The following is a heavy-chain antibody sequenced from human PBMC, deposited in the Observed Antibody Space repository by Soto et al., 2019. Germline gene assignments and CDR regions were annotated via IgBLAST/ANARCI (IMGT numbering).Heavy chain of an antibody. CDR3: AKECRHGDYSQVFDY. V-gene: IGHV3-23*01. J-gene: IGHJ4*02. CDR1: GFSFSNYA. Sequence: EVRLLESGGGLVQPGGSLRLSCAASGFSFSNYAMSWVRQAPGKGLEWVSGISGRGGSTYYADSVKGRFTISRDNSKNTLYLQMNSLRAEDTAVYYCAKECRHGDYSQVFDYWGQGTLVTVSS. D-gene: IGHD4-17*01. CDR2: ISGRGGST.